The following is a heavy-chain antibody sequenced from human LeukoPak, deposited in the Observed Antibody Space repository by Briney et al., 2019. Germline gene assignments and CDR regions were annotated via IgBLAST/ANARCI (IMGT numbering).Heavy chain of an antibody. CDR1: GGSISNYY. Sequence: SETLSLTCTVSGGSISNYYWTWIRQPPGKGLEWIGYIYYSGGTNYNPSLKSRVIISVDTSKNQFSLKLSSVTAADTAVYYCARAGGSGSIYYYYMDVWGKGTTVTVSS. D-gene: IGHD3-10*01. J-gene: IGHJ6*03. V-gene: IGHV4-59*12. CDR2: IYYSGGT. CDR3: ARAGGSGSIYYYYMDV.